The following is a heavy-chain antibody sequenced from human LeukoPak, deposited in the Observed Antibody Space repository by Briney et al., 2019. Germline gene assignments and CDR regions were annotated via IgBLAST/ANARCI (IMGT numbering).Heavy chain of an antibody. Sequence: GGSLRLSCAASGFTFSSYAMHWVRQAPGKGLEWVAVISYDGSNKYYADSVKGRFTTSRDNSKNTLYLQMNSLRAEDTAVYYCARDKIGTMIVVVMYYFDYWGQGTLVTVSS. CDR3: ARDKIGTMIVVVMYYFDY. J-gene: IGHJ4*02. V-gene: IGHV3-30-3*01. CDR1: GFTFSSYA. CDR2: ISYDGSNK. D-gene: IGHD3-22*01.